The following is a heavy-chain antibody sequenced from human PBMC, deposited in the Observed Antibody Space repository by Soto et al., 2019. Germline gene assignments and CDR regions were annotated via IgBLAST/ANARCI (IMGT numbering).Heavy chain of an antibody. V-gene: IGHV3-23*01. CDR1: GFTFGNYA. Sequence: GGSLRLSYEASGFTFGNYAMTWVRQAPGKGLEWGSTISGSGDRTYYADSVTGRFTISRDNSKNTLYLQMHSLGVEDTAVYFCAKDTVAIRSFYFDSGAQGTLVTVSS. CDR2: ISGSGDRT. D-gene: IGHD2-21*01. CDR3: AKDTVAIRSFYFDS. J-gene: IGHJ4*02.